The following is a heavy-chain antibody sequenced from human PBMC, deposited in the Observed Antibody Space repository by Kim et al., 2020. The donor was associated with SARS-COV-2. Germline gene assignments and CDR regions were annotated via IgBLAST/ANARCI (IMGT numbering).Heavy chain of an antibody. CDR1: EFTFNTYT. CDR2: ISYNSLNM. CDR3: ARVSTPMVNVFDASDI. Sequence: GGSLRLSCAASEFTFNTYTMNWVRQAPGKGLEWVSSISYNSLNMHYGDSVQGRFTISRDNDKNSLYLQMDSLRVEDTAVYYCARVSTPMVNVFDASDIWGQGTVVTVFS. D-gene: IGHD5-18*01. J-gene: IGHJ3*02. V-gene: IGHV3-21*01.